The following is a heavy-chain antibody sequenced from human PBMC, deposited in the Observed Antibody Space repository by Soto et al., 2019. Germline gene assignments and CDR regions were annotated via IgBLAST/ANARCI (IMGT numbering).Heavy chain of an antibody. D-gene: IGHD1-1*01. CDR3: ARGQRSDYYYYYYMDV. Sequence: QVQLQESGPGLVKPSETLSLTCTVSGGSISSYYWRWIRQPPGKGLEWIGYIYYSGSTNYNPSLKSLVTISVYTYKNQFSLKLSSVTAADTAVYYCARGQRSDYYYYYYMDVWGKGTTVTVSS. CDR1: GGSISSYY. J-gene: IGHJ6*03. V-gene: IGHV4-59*01. CDR2: IYYSGST.